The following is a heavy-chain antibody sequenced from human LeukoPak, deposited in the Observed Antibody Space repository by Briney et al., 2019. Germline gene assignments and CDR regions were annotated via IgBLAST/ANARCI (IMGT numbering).Heavy chain of an antibody. Sequence: GGSLRLSCAGYGFTFSNFWMNWVRQAPGKGLEWVANMNQDGSEKYYADSVKGRFTLSRDNAENSVYLQMNNLRPEETAVYYCATLNWESPDYWGQGTQVTVSS. CDR3: ATLNWESPDY. J-gene: IGHJ4*01. V-gene: IGHV3-7*01. D-gene: IGHD7-27*01. CDR2: MNQDGSEK. CDR1: GFTFSNFW.